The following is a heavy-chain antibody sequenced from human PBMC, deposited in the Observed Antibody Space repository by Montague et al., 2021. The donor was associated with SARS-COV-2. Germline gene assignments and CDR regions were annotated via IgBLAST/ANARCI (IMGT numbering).Heavy chain of an antibody. D-gene: IGHD1-26*01. CDR2: ISSSGRS. Sequence: TLSLTCTVSGDSISSGGYYWSWIRQHPGQGLEWLGYISSSGRSFYNLSLRSRLTISLDTSKNQFSLQLSSVTAADTALYYCARVLGSGSYQFDYWGQGTLVTVSS. J-gene: IGHJ4*02. V-gene: IGHV4-31*03. CDR3: ARVLGSGSYQFDY. CDR1: GDSISSGGYY.